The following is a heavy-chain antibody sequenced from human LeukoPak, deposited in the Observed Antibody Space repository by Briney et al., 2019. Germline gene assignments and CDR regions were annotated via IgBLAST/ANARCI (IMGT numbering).Heavy chain of an antibody. J-gene: IGHJ3*02. V-gene: IGHV3-9*03. D-gene: IGHD6-13*01. Sequence: AGGSLRLSCAASGFTFDDYAMHWVRQAPGKGPEWVSGISWNSGRIGYADSVKGRFTISRDNAKNSLYLQMNSLRTEDMALYYCAKDKGAAAGTEAFDIWGQGTMVTVSS. CDR1: GFTFDDYA. CDR3: AKDKGAAAGTEAFDI. CDR2: ISWNSGRI.